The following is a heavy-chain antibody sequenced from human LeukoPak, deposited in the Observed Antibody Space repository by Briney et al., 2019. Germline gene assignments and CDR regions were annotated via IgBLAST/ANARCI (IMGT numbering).Heavy chain of an antibody. J-gene: IGHJ6*02. CDR2: ISSSSTYI. D-gene: IGHD1/OR15-1a*01. V-gene: IGHV3-21*01. Sequence: GRSLKLSCAASGFTFSSYSMNWVRQAPGKGLEWVSSISSSSTYIYYADSVKGRFTISRDNAKNSLSLQMNSLRAEDTAVYYCAREALNMYYGMDVWGQGTTVTVSS. CDR1: GFTFSSYS. CDR3: AREALNMYYGMDV.